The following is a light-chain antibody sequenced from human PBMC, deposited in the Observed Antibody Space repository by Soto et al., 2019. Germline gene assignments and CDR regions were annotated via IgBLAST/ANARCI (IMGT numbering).Light chain of an antibody. CDR1: QTISSW. Sequence: DIQMTQSPSTRSGSVGDRVTITCRASQTISSWLALYQQKPGKAPKLLIYATSSLQNGVPSRFSGSGSGTDFTLTISSLQPEDFATYYCQQSYSTPPGTFGHGTKVDIK. CDR2: ATS. CDR3: QQSYSTPPGT. J-gene: IGKJ1*01. V-gene: IGKV1-39*01.